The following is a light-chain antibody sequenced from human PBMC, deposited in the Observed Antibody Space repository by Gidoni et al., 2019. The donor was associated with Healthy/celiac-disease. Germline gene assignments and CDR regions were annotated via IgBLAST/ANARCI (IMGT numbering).Light chain of an antibody. CDR3: QQSYSTPRT. J-gene: IGKJ1*01. V-gene: IGKV1-39*01. Sequence: DIQMTQSPSSLSAYVGDRVTITCRASQSISSYLNWYQQKPVKAPKLLIYAASSLQSGVPSRFSGSGSGTDFTLTISSLPPEDFATYYCQQSYSTPRTFGQXTKVEIK. CDR2: AAS. CDR1: QSISSY.